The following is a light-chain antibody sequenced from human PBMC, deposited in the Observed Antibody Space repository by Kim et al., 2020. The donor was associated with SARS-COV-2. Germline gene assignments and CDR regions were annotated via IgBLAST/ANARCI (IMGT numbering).Light chain of an antibody. Sequence: PRQSVTISCAGTSSDVGGYNYVSWYQQHPGKAPKLMIYEVSRRPSGVPDRFSGSKSGNAASLTVSGLQAEDEADYYCSSYAGSNNYVFGTGTKVTVL. CDR1: SSDVGGYNY. J-gene: IGLJ1*01. CDR3: SSYAGSNNYV. V-gene: IGLV2-8*01. CDR2: EVS.